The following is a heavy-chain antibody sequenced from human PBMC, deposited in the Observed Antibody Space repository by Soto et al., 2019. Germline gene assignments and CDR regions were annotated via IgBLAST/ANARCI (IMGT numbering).Heavy chain of an antibody. CDR2: ISGTSNTK. D-gene: IGHD2-2*01. CDR1: GFTFNTYS. V-gene: IGHV3-48*01. Sequence: GGSLRLSCDASGFTFNTYSMNWVRQAPGKGLEWVSYISGTSNTKYHVDSVRGRFTISRDNAKNSLYLQMNSLRAEDTALYYCARGTAGPLMGAPAAHLYYYYYMDVWDKGTTVTVSS. J-gene: IGHJ6*03. CDR3: ARGTAGPLMGAPAAHLYYYYYMDV.